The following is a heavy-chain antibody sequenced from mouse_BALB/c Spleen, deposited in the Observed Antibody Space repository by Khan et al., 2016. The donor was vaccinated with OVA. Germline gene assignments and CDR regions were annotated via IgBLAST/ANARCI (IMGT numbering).Heavy chain of an antibody. CDR3: TRRNWDVAWFAY. Sequence: VQLQQSGTVLARPGASVKMSCKASGYTFTSYWMHWVKQRPGQGLEWIGDISPGNTDTNYNQKFKGKAKLTAVTSTSTAYMELSSLRNEDSAVDYCTRRNWDVAWFAYWGQGTLVTVSA. J-gene: IGHJ3*01. CDR2: ISPGNTDT. V-gene: IGHV1-5*01. CDR1: GYTFTSYW. D-gene: IGHD4-1*01.